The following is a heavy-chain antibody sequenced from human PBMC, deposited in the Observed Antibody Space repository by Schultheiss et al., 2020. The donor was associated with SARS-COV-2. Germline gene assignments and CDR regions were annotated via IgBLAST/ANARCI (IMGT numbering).Heavy chain of an antibody. CDR2: ISSGGLTM. CDR1: GFTFSDYY. CDR3: ARAPGYCSGGSCYPYGMGV. D-gene: IGHD2-15*01. V-gene: IGHV3-11*04. Sequence: GGSLRLSCVGSGFTFSDYYMSWIRQAPGKGLEWISYISSGGLTMYYADSVKGRFTISRDNSKNTLYLQMNSLRAEDTAVYYCARAPGYCSGGSCYPYGMGVWGQGTTVTVSS. J-gene: IGHJ6*02.